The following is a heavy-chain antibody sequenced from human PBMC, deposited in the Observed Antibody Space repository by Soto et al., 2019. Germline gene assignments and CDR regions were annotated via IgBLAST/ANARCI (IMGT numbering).Heavy chain of an antibody. CDR2: IYYSGST. D-gene: IGHD6-6*01. Sequence: ETLSLTCTVSGGSISSSSYYWGWIRQPPGKGLEWIGSIYYSGSTYYNPSLKSRVTISVDTSKNQFSLKLSSVTAADTAVYYCAGARGSSPIDYWGQGTLVTVSS. V-gene: IGHV4-39*01. CDR1: GGSISSSSYY. J-gene: IGHJ4*02. CDR3: AGARGSSPIDY.